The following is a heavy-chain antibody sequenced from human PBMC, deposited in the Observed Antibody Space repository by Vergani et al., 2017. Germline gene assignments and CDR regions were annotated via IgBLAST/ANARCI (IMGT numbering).Heavy chain of an antibody. Sequence: EVQLLESGGGLVQPGGSLRLSCAASGFTFSSYAMSWVRQAPGKGLEWVSAISAGGESTFYADSVKGRFINSRDNSKNTVYLQMKSLRAEDTAVYYCAKKWLTNEEVDSWGKGTLVTVSS. V-gene: IGHV3-23*01. J-gene: IGHJ4*02. CDR1: GFTFSSYA. CDR2: ISAGGEST. CDR3: AKKWLTNEEVDS. D-gene: IGHD5-12*01.